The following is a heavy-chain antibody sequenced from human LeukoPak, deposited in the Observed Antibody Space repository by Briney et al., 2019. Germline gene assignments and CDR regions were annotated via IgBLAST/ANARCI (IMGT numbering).Heavy chain of an antibody. CDR2: ISTSSSYM. V-gene: IGHV3-21*01. J-gene: IGHJ4*02. Sequence: GGSLRLSCAASGFTFSSYSTNWVRQAPGKGLEWVSSISTSSSYMYYVDSVKGRFTISRDDAKNSLYLQMNSLRAEDTAVYYCARCDSSIWYASPDYWGQGTLVTVSS. CDR3: ARCDSSIWYASPDY. D-gene: IGHD6-13*01. CDR1: GFTFSSYS.